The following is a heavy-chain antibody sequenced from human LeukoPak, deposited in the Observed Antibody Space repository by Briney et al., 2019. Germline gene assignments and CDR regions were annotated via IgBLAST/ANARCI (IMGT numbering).Heavy chain of an antibody. CDR3: ARGGSSWYYPYFDY. V-gene: IGHV3-64*01. Sequence: GGSLRLSCAASGFTFSSYAMHWVRQAPGKGLEYVPTISGNGGSTYYANSVKGRFTISRDNSKNTLYLQMGSLRAEDMAVYYCARGGSSWYYPYFDYWGQGTLVTVSS. J-gene: IGHJ4*02. CDR1: GFTFSSYA. D-gene: IGHD6-13*01. CDR2: ISGNGGST.